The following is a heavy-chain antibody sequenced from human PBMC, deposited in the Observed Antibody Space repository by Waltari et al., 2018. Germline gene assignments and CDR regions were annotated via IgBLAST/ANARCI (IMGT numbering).Heavy chain of an antibody. J-gene: IGHJ4*02. Sequence: QGQLQESGPGLVKPSETLSLTCAVSGYSISSGYYRGWIRQPAGKSLAWIGSIYHSGSTYYNPSLKSRVTISVDTSKTQFSLKLSSVTAADTAVYYCARGYCSGGSCYSNYFDYWGQGTLVTVSS. CDR2: IYHSGST. CDR1: GYSISSGYY. V-gene: IGHV4-38-2*01. CDR3: ARGYCSGGSCYSNYFDY. D-gene: IGHD2-15*01.